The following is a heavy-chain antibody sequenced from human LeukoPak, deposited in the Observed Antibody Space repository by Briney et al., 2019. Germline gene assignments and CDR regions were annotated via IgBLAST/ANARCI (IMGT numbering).Heavy chain of an antibody. V-gene: IGHV1-18*01. J-gene: IGHJ6*03. D-gene: IGHD2-2*01. CDR2: ISAYNGNT. CDR3: ARVVGKYYYYYYMDV. CDR1: GYTFTSYG. Sequence: ASVKVSCKASGYTFTSYGISWVRQAPGQGLEWMGWISAYNGNTNYAQKLQGRVTMTTDTSTSTAYMELRSLRSDDTAVYYCARVVGKYYYYYYMDVWGKGTTVTVSS.